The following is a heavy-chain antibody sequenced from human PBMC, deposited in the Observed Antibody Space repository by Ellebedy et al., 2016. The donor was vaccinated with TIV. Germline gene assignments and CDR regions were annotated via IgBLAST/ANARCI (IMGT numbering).Heavy chain of an antibody. CDR1: GFSFYSYW. J-gene: IGHJ3*02. CDR2: IRVDGNEK. Sequence: GGSLRLSCAASGFSFYSYWMTWVRQAPGKGLEWVANIRVDGNEKYYVDSVKGRFTISRDNAKNSLYLQMSSLRVEDTAVFYCATDGSYGDYRAPTHAFQIWGRGTLVTVSS. D-gene: IGHD4-17*01. V-gene: IGHV3-7*01. CDR3: ATDGSYGDYRAPTHAFQI.